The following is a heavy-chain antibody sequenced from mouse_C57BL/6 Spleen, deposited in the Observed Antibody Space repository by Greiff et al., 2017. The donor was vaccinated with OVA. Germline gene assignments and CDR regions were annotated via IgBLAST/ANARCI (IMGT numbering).Heavy chain of an antibody. V-gene: IGHV1-59*01. CDR3: ARGYGNLYYFDY. CDR1: GYTFTSYW. J-gene: IGHJ2*01. CDR2: IDPSDSYT. D-gene: IGHD2-1*01. Sequence: VQLQQPGAELVRPGTSVKLSCKASGYTFTSYWMHWVKQRPGQGLEWIGVIDPSDSYTNYNQKFKGKATLTVDTSSSTAYMQLSSLTSEDSAVYYCARGYGNLYYFDYWGQGTTLTVSS.